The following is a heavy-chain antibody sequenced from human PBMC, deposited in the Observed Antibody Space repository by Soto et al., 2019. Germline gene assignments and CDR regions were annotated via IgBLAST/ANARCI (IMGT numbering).Heavy chain of an antibody. Sequence: SVKVSCKASGSTFSSYAISWVRQAPGQGLEWMGGIIPIFGTANYAQKFQGRVTITADESTSTAYMELSSLRSEDTAVYYCARGIAVAGPYYFDYWGQGTLVTVSS. CDR2: IIPIFGTA. D-gene: IGHD6-19*01. CDR1: GSTFSSYA. J-gene: IGHJ4*02. CDR3: ARGIAVAGPYYFDY. V-gene: IGHV1-69*13.